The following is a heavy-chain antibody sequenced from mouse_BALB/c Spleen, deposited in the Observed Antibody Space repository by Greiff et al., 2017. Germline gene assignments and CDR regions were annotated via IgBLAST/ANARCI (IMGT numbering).Heavy chain of an antibody. D-gene: IGHD2-13*01. J-gene: IGHJ4*01. CDR3: ARQETNY. CDR2: ISNGGGST. V-gene: IGHV5-12-2*01. CDR1: GFTFSSYT. Sequence: EVKLQESGGGLVQPGGSLKLSCAASGFTFSSYTMSWVRQTPEKRLEWVAYISNGGGSTYYPDTVKGRFTISRDNAKNTLYLQMSSLKSEDTAMYYCARQETNYWGQGTSVTVSS.